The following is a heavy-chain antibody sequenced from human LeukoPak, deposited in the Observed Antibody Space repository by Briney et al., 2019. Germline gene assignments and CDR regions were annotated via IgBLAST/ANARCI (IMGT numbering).Heavy chain of an antibody. V-gene: IGHV1-8*03. J-gene: IGHJ4*02. CDR2: VTPTTDNT. CDR1: GYTFTSYD. Sequence: ASVKVSCKASGYTFTSYDINWVRQAPGQGLEWMGWVTPTTDNTGYAQKFQGRVTITRDTSIGTTYLELSSLRSEDTAMYYCARGETQCMDYWGQGTLVTVSS. D-gene: IGHD2-8*01. CDR3: ARGETQCMDY.